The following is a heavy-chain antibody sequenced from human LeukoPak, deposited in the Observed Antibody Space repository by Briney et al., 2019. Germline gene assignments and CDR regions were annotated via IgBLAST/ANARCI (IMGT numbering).Heavy chain of an antibody. D-gene: IGHD2-21*01. CDR3: ARVSPCGFNALDV. J-gene: IGHJ3*01. CDR2: MNIAGPTK. V-gene: IGHV3-48*03. CDR1: DFAFSNYE. Sequence: GGSLRLSCVASDFAFSNYEMNWVRQAPGKGLEWISYMNIAGPTKYYADSVKGRFTVSRDNAKNSLYLHIDSLRVEDTAVYYCARVSPCGFNALDVWGQGTLVSVSS.